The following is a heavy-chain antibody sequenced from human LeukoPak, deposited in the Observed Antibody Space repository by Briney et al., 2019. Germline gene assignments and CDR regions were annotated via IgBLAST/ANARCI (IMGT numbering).Heavy chain of an antibody. Sequence: GGSLRLSCAASGFTFDDYAMHWVRHAPGKGLEWVSLISWDGGSTYYADSVKGRFTISRDNSKNSLYLQMSSLRAEDTALYYCAKGQLYYDILTGAFDFDYWGQGTLVTVSS. CDR1: GFTFDDYA. V-gene: IGHV3-43D*03. CDR3: AKGQLYYDILTGAFDFDY. D-gene: IGHD3-9*01. CDR2: ISWDGGST. J-gene: IGHJ4*02.